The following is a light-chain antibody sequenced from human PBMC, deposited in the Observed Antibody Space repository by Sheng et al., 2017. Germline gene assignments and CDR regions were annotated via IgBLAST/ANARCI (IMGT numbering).Light chain of an antibody. J-gene: IGKJ5*01. Sequence: EVVLTQSPGTLSLSPGERVTLSCRASQSVNSRFLAWYQQKPGQSPRLLIYATSTRATGVPDRFSGSGSETDFSLTISRLEPEDFAVYYCQQYGNSLCTFGQG. V-gene: IGKV3-20*01. CDR2: ATS. CDR3: QQYGNSLCT. CDR1: QSVNSRF.